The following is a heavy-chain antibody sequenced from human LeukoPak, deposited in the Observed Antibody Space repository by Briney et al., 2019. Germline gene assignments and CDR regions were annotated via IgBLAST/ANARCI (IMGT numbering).Heavy chain of an antibody. Sequence: GGSLRLSCTASGFTFRRYWMGWVRQAPGKGLEWVANRNEDGNKKYYVDSVKGRFTISRDNSKNSLYLQMNSLRVEDTAVYYCARGCTSSSCYDYWGQGTLVTVSS. CDR2: RNEDGNKK. D-gene: IGHD2-2*01. CDR3: ARGCTSSSCYDY. CDR1: GFTFRRYW. V-gene: IGHV3-7*04. J-gene: IGHJ4*02.